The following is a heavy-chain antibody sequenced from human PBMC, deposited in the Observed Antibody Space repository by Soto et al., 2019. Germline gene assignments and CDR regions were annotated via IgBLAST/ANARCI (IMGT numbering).Heavy chain of an antibody. V-gene: IGHV4-31*03. CDR2: ISYSGST. CDR1: GGSISDGYY. CDR3: AREAYGDFSFDY. Sequence: PSETLSLTCTVSGGSISDGYYWSWIRQHPGKGLGWIGSISYSGSTSYNPSLKSRLTISVDRSKSQFSLNLSSVTAADTAVYYCAREAYGDFSFDYWGQGTLVTVSS. J-gene: IGHJ4*02. D-gene: IGHD4-17*01.